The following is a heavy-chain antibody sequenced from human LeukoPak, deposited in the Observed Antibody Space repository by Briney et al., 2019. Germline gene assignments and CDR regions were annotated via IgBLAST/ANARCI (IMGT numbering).Heavy chain of an antibody. D-gene: IGHD3-22*01. CDR3: AQASNYYDSSGYYYVLDR. CDR2: ISGSGGST. V-gene: IGHV3-23*01. J-gene: IGHJ5*02. CDR1: GFTFSNYG. Sequence: GGSLRLSCAASGFTFSNYGMNWVRQAPGKGLEWVSAISGSGGSTYYADSVQGRFTVFRDTSKNTLFLQMNSLRAEDTAIYYCAQASNYYDSSGYYYVLDRWGQGTLVTVSS.